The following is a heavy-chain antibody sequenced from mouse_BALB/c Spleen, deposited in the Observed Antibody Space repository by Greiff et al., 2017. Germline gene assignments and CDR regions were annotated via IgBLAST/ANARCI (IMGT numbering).Heavy chain of an antibody. D-gene: IGHD2-3*01. CDR2: IWAGGST. CDR3: ATDGYYERFAY. J-gene: IGHJ3*01. V-gene: IGHV2-9*02. Sequence: QVQLKESGPGLVAPSQSLSITCTVSGFSLTSYGVHWVRQPPGKGLEWLGVIWAGGSTNYNSALMSRLSISKDNSKSQVFLKMNSLQTDDTAMYYCATDGYYERFAYWGQGTLVTVSA. CDR1: GFSLTSYG.